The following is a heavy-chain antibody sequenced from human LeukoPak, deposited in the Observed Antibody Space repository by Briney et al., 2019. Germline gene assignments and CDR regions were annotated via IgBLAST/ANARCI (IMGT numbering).Heavy chain of an antibody. D-gene: IGHD3-10*01. CDR1: GYTFTSYD. V-gene: IGHV1-69*13. CDR2: IIPVFGTA. Sequence: SVKVSCKASGYTFTSYDVNWVRQATGQGLEWMGGIIPVFGTANYAQKFQGRVTITADESTSTAYMELSSLRSEDTAVYYCARRYYGSGSYGLDWGQGTLVTVSS. CDR3: ARRYYGSGSYGLD. J-gene: IGHJ4*02.